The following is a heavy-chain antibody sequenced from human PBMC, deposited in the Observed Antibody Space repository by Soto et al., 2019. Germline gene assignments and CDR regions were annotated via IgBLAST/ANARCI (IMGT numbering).Heavy chain of an antibody. J-gene: IGHJ5*02. CDR1: GFTFSSYA. Sequence: GGSLRLSCAASGFTFSSYAMHWVRQAPGKGLEWVAVISYDGSNKYYADSVKGRFTISRDNSKNTLYLQMNSLRAEDTAVYYCARDPPAEPFIASGDSWFDPWGQGTLVTVSS. V-gene: IGHV3-30-3*01. CDR2: ISYDGSNK. D-gene: IGHD3-10*01. CDR3: ARDPPAEPFIASGDSWFDP.